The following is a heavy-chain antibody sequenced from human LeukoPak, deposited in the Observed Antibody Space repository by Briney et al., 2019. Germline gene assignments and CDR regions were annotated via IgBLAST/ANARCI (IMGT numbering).Heavy chain of an antibody. Sequence: PGGSLRLSCAASGFTFSNYWMSWVRQAPGKGLEWVANMKQDGSEKYYVDSVKGRFTISRDNAKNSLFPQMNSLRAEDTAVYYCARVRGYCSSISCFDGFDPWGQGTLVTVSS. CDR3: ARVRGYCSSISCFDGFDP. CDR2: MKQDGSEK. D-gene: IGHD2-2*01. J-gene: IGHJ5*02. CDR1: GFTFSNYW. V-gene: IGHV3-7*03.